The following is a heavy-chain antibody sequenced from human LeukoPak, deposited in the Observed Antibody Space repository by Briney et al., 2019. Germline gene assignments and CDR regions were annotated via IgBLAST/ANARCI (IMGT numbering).Heavy chain of an antibody. CDR2: IKQDGSEK. CDR3: ARETEMANLDY. V-gene: IGHV3-7*01. J-gene: IGHJ4*02. Sequence: GGSLRLSCAASGFTFSSYAMHWVRQAPGKGLEWVANIKQDGSEKYYVDSVKGRFTISRDNAKKSLYLQMNRLRAEDTAVYYCARETEMANLDYWGQGTLVTVSS. CDR1: GFTFSSYA. D-gene: IGHD5-24*01.